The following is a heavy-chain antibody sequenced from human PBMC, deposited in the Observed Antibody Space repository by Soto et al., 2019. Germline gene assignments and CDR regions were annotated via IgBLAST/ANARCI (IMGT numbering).Heavy chain of an antibody. CDR1: GFTFSSYG. CDR2: IWYDGSNK. D-gene: IGHD6-19*01. J-gene: IGHJ6*02. Sequence: QVQLVESGGGVVQPGRSLRLSCAASGFTFSSYGMHWVRQAPGKGLEWVAVIWYDGSNKYYADSVKGRFTISRDNSKNTLYLQMNSLRAEDTAVYYCARDGGAMDAVAGTSMDVWGQGTTVTVSS. CDR3: ARDGGAMDAVAGTSMDV. V-gene: IGHV3-33*01.